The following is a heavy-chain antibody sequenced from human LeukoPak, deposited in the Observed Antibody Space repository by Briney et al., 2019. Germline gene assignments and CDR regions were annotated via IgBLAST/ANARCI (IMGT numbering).Heavy chain of an antibody. J-gene: IGHJ4*02. CDR3: ARSDPTVAGTY. D-gene: IGHD6-19*01. CDR1: GYTFTSYD. CDR2: MNPNSGNT. V-gene: IGHV1-8*01. Sequence: ASVKVSCKASGYTFTSYDINWVRQATGQGLEWMGWMNPNSGNTGYAQKFQGRVTVTTDTSTSTAYMEVRSLRSDDTAVYYCARSDPTVAGTYWGQGTLVTVSS.